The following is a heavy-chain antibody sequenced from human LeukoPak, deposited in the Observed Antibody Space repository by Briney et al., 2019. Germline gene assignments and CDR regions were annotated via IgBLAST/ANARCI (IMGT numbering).Heavy chain of an antibody. Sequence: PSQTLSLTCTVSGGSISSGGYYWSWIRQHPGKGLEWIGYIYYSGSTYYNPSLKSRVTISVDTSKNQFSLKLSSVTAADTAVYYCARGPRRGHTITGGDAFDIWGQGTMVTVSS. CDR2: IYYSGST. CDR3: ARGPRRGHTITGGDAFDI. J-gene: IGHJ3*02. V-gene: IGHV4-31*03. CDR1: GGSISSGGYY. D-gene: IGHD1-20*01.